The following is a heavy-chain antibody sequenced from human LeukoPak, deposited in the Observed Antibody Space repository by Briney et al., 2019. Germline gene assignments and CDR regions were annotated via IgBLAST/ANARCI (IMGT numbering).Heavy chain of an antibody. CDR3: AKDEFVASDFTGAFDI. CDR2: ISWNSGSI. D-gene: IGHD2-8*02. CDR1: GFTFDDYA. V-gene: IGHV3-9*03. Sequence: PGRSLRLSCAASGFTFDDYAMHWVRQAPGKGLDWVSGISWNSGSISYADSVKGRFTISRDNAKNSLYLQMNSLRAEDMALYYCAKDEFVASDFTGAFDIWGQGTMVTVSS. J-gene: IGHJ3*02.